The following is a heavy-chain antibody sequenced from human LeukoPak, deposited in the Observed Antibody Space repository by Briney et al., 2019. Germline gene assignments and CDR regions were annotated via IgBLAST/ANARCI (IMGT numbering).Heavy chain of an antibody. Sequence: SETLSLTCTVSGGSISSSSYYWGWIRQPPGKGLEWIGEINHSGSTNYNPSLKSRVTISVDTSKNQFSLKLSSVTAADTAVYYCARGRYGSSCQNYWGQGTLVTVSS. V-gene: IGHV4-39*07. CDR3: ARGRYGSSCQNY. J-gene: IGHJ4*02. CDR2: INHSGST. CDR1: GGSISSSSYY. D-gene: IGHD6-13*01.